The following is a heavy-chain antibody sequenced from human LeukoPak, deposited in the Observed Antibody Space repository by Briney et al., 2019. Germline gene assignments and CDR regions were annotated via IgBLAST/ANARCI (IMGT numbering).Heavy chain of an antibody. CDR1: GGLFSDYN. CDR3: ARGLDLEGLDY. J-gene: IGHJ4*02. D-gene: IGHD1-1*01. V-gene: IGHV4-34*01. Sequence: KTSETLSLTCAVYGGLFSDYNWSWLRQSPEKGLEWMGEINDSGRTHYNPSLKSRVTISVDTPKYQFSLSLSSLTAADTAVYYCARGLDLEGLDYWGQGTLVTVSS. CDR2: INDSGRT.